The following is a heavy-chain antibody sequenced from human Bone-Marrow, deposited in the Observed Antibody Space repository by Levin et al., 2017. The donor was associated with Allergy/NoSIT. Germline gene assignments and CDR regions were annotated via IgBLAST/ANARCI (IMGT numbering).Heavy chain of an antibody. CDR2: IYSGGAT. Sequence: ESLKISCAASGFIVSTKYMSWVRQAPGKGLEWVSIIYSGGATYYADSVKGRFTISRDNSKNTLYLQMNSLRVEDTAVYYCARADGIESGMDVWGQGTTVSVS. V-gene: IGHV3-53*05. D-gene: IGHD1-26*01. CDR3: ARADGIESGMDV. CDR1: GFIVSTKY. J-gene: IGHJ6*02.